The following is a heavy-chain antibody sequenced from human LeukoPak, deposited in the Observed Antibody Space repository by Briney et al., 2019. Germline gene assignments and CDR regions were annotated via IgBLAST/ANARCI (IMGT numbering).Heavy chain of an antibody. CDR2: IYSGGST. J-gene: IGHJ4*02. CDR1: GFTVSSNY. D-gene: IGHD3-10*01. V-gene: IGHV3-53*01. Sequence: GGSLRLSCAASGFTVSSNYMSWVRQAPGKGLEWVSVIYSGGSTYYADSVKGRFTISRDNAKNSLYLQMNSLRDEDTAVYYCARDPPPYYYGSGSYFWGQGTLVTVSS. CDR3: ARDPPPYYYGSGSYF.